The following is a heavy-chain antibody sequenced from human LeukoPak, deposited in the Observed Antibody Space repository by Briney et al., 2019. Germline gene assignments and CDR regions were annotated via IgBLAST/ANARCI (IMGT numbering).Heavy chain of an antibody. CDR1: GFSFTSYN. J-gene: IGHJ4*02. CDR2: ISSSSSYI. Sequence: GGSLRLSCAASGFSFTSYNFHWVRQAPGKGLQWVSSISSSSSYIYYADSVKGRFTISRDNAKNSLYLQMNSLRAEDTAVYYCARDGYYYGSGSYYKVDFDYGGQGTLVTVSS. V-gene: IGHV3-21*01. CDR3: ARDGYYYGSGSYYKVDFDY. D-gene: IGHD3-10*01.